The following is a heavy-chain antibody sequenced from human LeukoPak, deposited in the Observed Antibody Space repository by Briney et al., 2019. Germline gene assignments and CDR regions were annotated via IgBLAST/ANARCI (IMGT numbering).Heavy chain of an antibody. Sequence: ASVKVSCKASGYTFTSYAMNWVRQAPGQGLEWMGWINTKTGNPTYAQGFTGRFVFSLDTSVSTAYVQISSLKAEDTAVYYCARDSTQADSGYPYYYYYYMDVWGKGTTVTISS. CDR1: GYTFTSYA. CDR3: ARDSTQADSGYPYYYYYYMDV. V-gene: IGHV7-4-1*02. CDR2: INTKTGNP. D-gene: IGHD5-12*01. J-gene: IGHJ6*03.